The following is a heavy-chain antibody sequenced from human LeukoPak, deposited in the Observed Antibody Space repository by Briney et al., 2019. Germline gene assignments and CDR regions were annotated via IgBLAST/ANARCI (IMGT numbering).Heavy chain of an antibody. CDR1: GFTFSSYG. D-gene: IGHD4-17*01. V-gene: IGHV3-33*01. CDR2: IWYDGSNK. Sequence: RSGGSLRLSCAASGFTFSSYGMHWVRQAPGKGLEWVAVIWYDGSNKYYADSVKGRFTISRDNSKNMLYLQMNSLRAEDTAVYYCARAPTYGYYMDVWGKGTTVTVSS. CDR3: ARAPTYGYYMDV. J-gene: IGHJ6*03.